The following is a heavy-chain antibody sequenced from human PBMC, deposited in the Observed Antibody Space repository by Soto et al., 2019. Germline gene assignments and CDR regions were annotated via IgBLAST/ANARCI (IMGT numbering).Heavy chain of an antibody. V-gene: IGHV4-61*08. CDR3: ARCLYSGYDRNPPISASSDV. J-gene: IGHJ6*02. Sequence: AETLSLTCTVSGDSVSSGASHWSCIRQPPGKGLEWVGYIYYSGSTNYNPSLKSRVTISVDTSKNQFSLKLSSVTAADTAVYYCARCLYSGYDRNPPISASSDVWGQGTTVTVSS. CDR2: IYYSGST. D-gene: IGHD5-12*01. CDR1: GDSVSSGASH.